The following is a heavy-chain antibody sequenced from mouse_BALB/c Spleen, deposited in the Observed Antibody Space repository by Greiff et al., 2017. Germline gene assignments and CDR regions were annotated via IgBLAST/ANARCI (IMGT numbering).Heavy chain of an antibody. D-gene: IGHD2-4*01. Sequence: VQLQQSVAELVKPGASVKLSCTASGFNIKDTYMHWVKQRPEQGLEWIGRIDPANGNTKYDPKFQGKATITADTSSNTAYLQLSSLTSEDTAVYYCARDYDYDGGYYFDYWGQGTTLTVSS. V-gene: IGHV14-3*02. CDR2: IDPANGNT. CDR1: GFNIKDTY. J-gene: IGHJ2*01. CDR3: ARDYDYDGGYYFDY.